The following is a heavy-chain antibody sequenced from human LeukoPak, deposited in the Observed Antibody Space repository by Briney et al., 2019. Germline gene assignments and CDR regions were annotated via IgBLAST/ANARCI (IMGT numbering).Heavy chain of an antibody. Sequence: WVRQAPGKGLEWVSGINWNGGSTGYADSVKGRFTISRDNAKNSLYLQMNSLRAEDTAVYYCARSLTPGSSSWYNWFDPWGQGTLVTVSS. CDR2: INWNGGST. D-gene: IGHD6-13*01. CDR3: ARSLTPGSSSWYNWFDP. J-gene: IGHJ5*02. V-gene: IGHV3-20*03.